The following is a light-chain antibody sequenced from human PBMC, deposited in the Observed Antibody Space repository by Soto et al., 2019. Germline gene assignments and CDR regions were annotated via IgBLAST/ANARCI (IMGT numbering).Light chain of an antibody. CDR2: DVS. V-gene: IGLV2-14*01. CDR3: SSCTSSSALYV. J-gene: IGLJ1*01. Sequence: QSALTQPASVSGSPGQSITISCTGTSNDVGGYNCVSWYQQSPGKAPKLMIYDVSDRPPGVSNRFSGSKSDNTASLTISGLQAEDGADYYCSSCTSSSALYVFGSGTKLTVL. CDR1: SNDVGGYNC.